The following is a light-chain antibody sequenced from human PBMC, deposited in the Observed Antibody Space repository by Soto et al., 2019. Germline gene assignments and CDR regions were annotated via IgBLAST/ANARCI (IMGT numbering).Light chain of an antibody. V-gene: IGKV3-15*01. CDR1: QSISSK. Sequence: EIVFTQSPGTLSVSPGERATLSCRASQSISSKLAWYQQKPGQAPRLLIYGASTRATGIPARFSGSGSGTEFTLTITSLQSEDSAVYYCQEYNKWHPITFGGGTKVDIK. CDR3: QEYNKWHPIT. CDR2: GAS. J-gene: IGKJ4*01.